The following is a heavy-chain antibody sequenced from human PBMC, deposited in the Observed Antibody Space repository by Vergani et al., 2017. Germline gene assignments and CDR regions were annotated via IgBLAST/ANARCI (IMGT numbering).Heavy chain of an antibody. CDR3: AKARDPNCKGGNCYSYYYGLDL. D-gene: IGHD2-21*01. J-gene: IGHJ6*02. V-gene: IGHV3-74*03. Sequence: DVHLAESGGGFFQPGGSLRLSCSASGFSFNSYWMHWVRQVPGKGLLWVSRMKSDGSITAYADSVKGRFTISRDNAQNTLYLQMNSLRVEDTAIYYCAKARDPNCKGGNCYSYYYGLDLWGQGTTVTVSS. CDR1: GFSFNSYW. CDR2: MKSDGSIT.